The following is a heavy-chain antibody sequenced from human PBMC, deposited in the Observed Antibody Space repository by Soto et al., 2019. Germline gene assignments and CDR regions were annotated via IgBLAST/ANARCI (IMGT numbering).Heavy chain of an antibody. CDR1: GFTFSSYW. CDR3: ARDPISYYGSGSAQPPHYYYYGMDV. Sequence: PGGSLRLSCAASGFTFSSYWMSWVRQAPGKGLEWVANIKQDGSEKYYVDSVKGRFTISRDNAKNSLYLQMNSLRAEDTAVYYCARDPISYYGSGSAQPPHYYYYGMDVWGQGTTVTVSS. J-gene: IGHJ6*02. D-gene: IGHD3-10*01. V-gene: IGHV3-7*01. CDR2: IKQDGSEK.